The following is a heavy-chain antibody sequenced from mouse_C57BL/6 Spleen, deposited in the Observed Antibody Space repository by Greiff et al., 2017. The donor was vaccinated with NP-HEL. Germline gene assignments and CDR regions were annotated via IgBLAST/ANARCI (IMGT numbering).Heavy chain of an antibody. Sequence: EVQLQQSGPVLVKPGASVKMSCKASGYTFTDYYMNWVKQSHGKSLEWIGVINPYNGGTSYNQKFKGKATLTVDKSSSTAYMELNSLTSEDSAVYYCARRDYSYYYAMDYWGQGTSVTVSS. D-gene: IGHD1-1*01. CDR3: ARRDYSYYYAMDY. J-gene: IGHJ4*01. CDR1: GYTFTDYY. CDR2: INPYNGGT. V-gene: IGHV1-19*01.